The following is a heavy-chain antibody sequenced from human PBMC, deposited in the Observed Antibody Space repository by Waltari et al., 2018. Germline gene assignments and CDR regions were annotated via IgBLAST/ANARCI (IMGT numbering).Heavy chain of an antibody. Sequence: EVHLVDSGGGLVTPGGSLRLSCAASGFSVTNAWINWVRQAPGKGLGWGSAISGSGGSTYYADSVKGRFTISRDNSKNTLYLQMNSLRAEDTAVYYCARDLKVRDAFDIWGQGTMVTVSS. D-gene: IGHD3-10*01. J-gene: IGHJ3*02. CDR1: GFSVTNAW. CDR3: ARDLKVRDAFDI. CDR2: ISGSGGST. V-gene: IGHV3-23*04.